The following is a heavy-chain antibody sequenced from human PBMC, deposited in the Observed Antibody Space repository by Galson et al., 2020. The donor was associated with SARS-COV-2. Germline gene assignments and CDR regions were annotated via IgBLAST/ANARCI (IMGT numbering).Heavy chain of an antibody. V-gene: IGHV4-31*03. CDR3: ATVASNCSSTSCYVKSYYGMDV. CDR2: IYYSGST. CDR1: GGSISSGGYY. Sequence: SETLSLTCTVSGGSISSGGYYWSWIRQHPGKGLEWIGYIYYSGSTYYNPSLKSRVTISVDTSKNQFSLKLSSVTAADTAVYYCATVASNCSSTSCYVKSYYGMDVWGQGTTVTVSS. J-gene: IGHJ6*02. D-gene: IGHD2-2*01.